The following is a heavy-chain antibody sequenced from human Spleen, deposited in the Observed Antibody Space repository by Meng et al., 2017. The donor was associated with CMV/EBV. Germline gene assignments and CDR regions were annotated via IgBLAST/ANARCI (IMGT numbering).Heavy chain of an antibody. CDR1: GFSVSDNY. Sequence: GGSLRLSCEASGFSVSDNYMSWLRQTPGKGLEWVSVIYTAGSTYYADSVKGRFTISRDNAKNSLYLQMNSLRAEDTAVYYCARDRGWIQLWSPSRYYYGMDVWGQGTTVTVSS. J-gene: IGHJ6*02. CDR2: IYTAGST. D-gene: IGHD5-18*01. CDR3: ARDRGWIQLWSPSRYYYGMDV. V-gene: IGHV3-53*01.